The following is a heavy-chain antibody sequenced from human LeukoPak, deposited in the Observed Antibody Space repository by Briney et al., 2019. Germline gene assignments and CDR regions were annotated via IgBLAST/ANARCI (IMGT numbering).Heavy chain of an antibody. V-gene: IGHV3-21*01. Sequence: GGSLRLSCAASNFTFSRYSMNWVRQAPGKGLEWVSSISSGNTYIYYADSVKGRFTISRDNAKDSLYLQMNSLRAEDTAVYYCARDSASSGHPFDYWGQGTLVTVSS. J-gene: IGHJ4*02. CDR1: NFTFSRYS. CDR3: ARDSASSGHPFDY. CDR2: ISSGNTYI. D-gene: IGHD3-22*01.